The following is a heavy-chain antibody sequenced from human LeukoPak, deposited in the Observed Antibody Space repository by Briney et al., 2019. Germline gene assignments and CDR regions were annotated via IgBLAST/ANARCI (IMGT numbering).Heavy chain of an antibody. Sequence: GGSLRLSCAASGFNLSSYEMNWVRQAPGKGLEWVSYISISENTKYFADSVKGRFTISRDSAKNSLYLQMNSLRVEDTAVYYCARDPYSGSYGADYYYYMDVWGKGTTVTISS. CDR2: ISISENTK. J-gene: IGHJ6*03. V-gene: IGHV3-48*03. CDR3: ARDPYSGSYGADYYYYMDV. CDR1: GFNLSSYE. D-gene: IGHD1-26*01.